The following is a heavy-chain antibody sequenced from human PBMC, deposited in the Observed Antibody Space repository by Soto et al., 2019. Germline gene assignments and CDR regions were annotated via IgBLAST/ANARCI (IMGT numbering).Heavy chain of an antibody. Sequence: EVQLLESGGGLVQPGGSLRLSCAASGFTFSSYAMSWVRQAPGKGLEWVSAISGSGGSTYYADSVKGRFTISRDNSKNTLYLQMDSLRAEDTAVYYCAKASGWFGEFDYWGQGTLVTVSS. J-gene: IGHJ4*02. CDR3: AKASGWFGEFDY. CDR2: ISGSGGST. D-gene: IGHD3-10*01. V-gene: IGHV3-23*01. CDR1: GFTFSSYA.